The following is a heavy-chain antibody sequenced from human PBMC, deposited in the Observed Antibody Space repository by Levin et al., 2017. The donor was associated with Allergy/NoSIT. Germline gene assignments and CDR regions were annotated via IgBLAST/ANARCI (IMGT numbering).Heavy chain of an antibody. CDR3: AKGSIWFGELQGDFQH. CDR1: GFTFSSYG. J-gene: IGHJ1*01. D-gene: IGHD3-10*01. V-gene: IGHV3-30*18. Sequence: LSLTCAASGFTFSSYGMHWVRQAPGKGLEWVAVISYDGSNKYYADSVKGRFTISRDNSKNMLYLQMNSLRAEDTAVYYCAKGSIWFGELQGDFQHWGQGTLVTVSS. CDR2: ISYDGSNK.